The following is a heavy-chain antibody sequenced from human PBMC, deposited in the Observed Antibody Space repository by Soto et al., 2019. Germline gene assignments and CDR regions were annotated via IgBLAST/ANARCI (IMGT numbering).Heavy chain of an antibody. D-gene: IGHD3-10*01. CDR2: IIPIFGTA. V-gene: IGHV1-69*13. CDR1: GCTFSSYA. J-gene: IGHJ4*02. Sequence: ASVKVSCKASGCTFSSYAISWVRQAPGQGLEWMGGIIPIFGTANYAQKFQGRVTITADESTSTAYMELSSLRSEDTAVYYCATGHYYYGSGSYYQEWGQGTLVTVS. CDR3: ATGHYYYGSGSYYQE.